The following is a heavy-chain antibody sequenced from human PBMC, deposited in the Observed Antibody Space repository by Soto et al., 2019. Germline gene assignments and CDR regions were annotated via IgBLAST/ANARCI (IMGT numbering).Heavy chain of an antibody. V-gene: IGHV4-59*01. J-gene: IGHJ4*02. Sequence: SETLSLTCIVSGGSISNYYWSWIRQPPGKGLEWIGDIYYSGSTNYNPSLQSRVTISVDTSKNQFSLKLSSVTAADTAVYYCARAVLPATAPFDYRGQGTLVTVSS. CDR1: GGSISNYY. CDR2: IYYSGST. D-gene: IGHD2-2*01. CDR3: ARAVLPATAPFDY.